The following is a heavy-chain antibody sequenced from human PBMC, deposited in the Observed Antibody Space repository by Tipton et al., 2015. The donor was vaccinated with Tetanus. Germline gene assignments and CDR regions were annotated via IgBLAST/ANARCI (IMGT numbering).Heavy chain of an antibody. CDR2: IEGSGDKT. V-gene: IGHV3-23*01. CDR1: GGSISSSN. Sequence: LSLTCAVSGGSISSSNWWSWVRQPPGKGLEWVAVIEGSGDKTYYADSVKGRFTISRDKSKNTLHLQMNSLKVEDTAIYYCVKDINWFPDNWGQGALVTVSS. J-gene: IGHJ4*02. CDR3: VKDINWFPDN. D-gene: IGHD3-9*01.